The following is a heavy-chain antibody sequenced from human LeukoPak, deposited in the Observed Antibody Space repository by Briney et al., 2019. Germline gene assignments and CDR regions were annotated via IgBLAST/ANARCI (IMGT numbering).Heavy chain of an antibody. Sequence: ASVKVSCKASGYTFTSYYMHWVRQAPGQGLEWVGIINPSGGSTSYAQKFQGRVTMTRDTSTSTVYMELSSLRSEDTAVYYCARELLGHAFDIWGQGTMVTVSS. CDR3: ARELLGHAFDI. J-gene: IGHJ3*02. D-gene: IGHD2-2*01. V-gene: IGHV1-46*01. CDR1: GYTFTSYY. CDR2: INPSGGST.